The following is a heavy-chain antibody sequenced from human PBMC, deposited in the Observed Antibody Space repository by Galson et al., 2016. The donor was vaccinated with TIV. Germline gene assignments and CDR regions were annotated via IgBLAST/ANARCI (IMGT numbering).Heavy chain of an antibody. V-gene: IGHV1-18*04. D-gene: IGHD3-9*01. CDR3: ARDRRDILTGCLFDY. CDR1: GYTFTSYG. J-gene: IGHJ4*02. Sequence: SVKVSCKASGYTFTSYGISWVRQAPGQGLEWLGWISAYNGNTNYAQKLQGRVTMTTDTSTSTAYMELRSLRSDDPAVYFCARDRRDILTGCLFDYWGQGTLVTVSS. CDR2: ISAYNGNT.